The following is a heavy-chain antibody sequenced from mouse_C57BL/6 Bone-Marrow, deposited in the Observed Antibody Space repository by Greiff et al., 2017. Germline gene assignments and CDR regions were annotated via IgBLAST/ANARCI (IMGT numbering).Heavy chain of an antibody. Sequence: QVQLQQSGAELVRPGTSVKMSCKASGYTFTNYWIGWAKQRPGHGLEWIGDIYPGGGYTNYNEKFKGKATLTADKSSSTAYMQFSDLTSEDSAIYYCARRDYGSSYGFAYWGQGTLVTVSA. CDR1: GYTFTNYW. CDR2: IYPGGGYT. V-gene: IGHV1-63*01. D-gene: IGHD1-1*01. J-gene: IGHJ3*01. CDR3: ARRDYGSSYGFAY.